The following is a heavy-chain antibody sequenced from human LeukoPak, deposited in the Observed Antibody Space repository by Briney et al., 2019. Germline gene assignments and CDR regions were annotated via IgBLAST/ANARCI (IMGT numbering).Heavy chain of an antibody. D-gene: IGHD4-17*01. CDR3: ARARAAVTTSDDY. CDR1: GFTVSSNY. Sequence: PGGSLRPSCAASGFTVSSNYMSWVRQAPGKGLEWVSVIYSGGSTYYADSVKGRFTISRDNSKNTLYLQMNSLRAEDTAVYYCARARAAVTTSDDYWGQGTLVTVSS. V-gene: IGHV3-66*01. J-gene: IGHJ4*02. CDR2: IYSGGST.